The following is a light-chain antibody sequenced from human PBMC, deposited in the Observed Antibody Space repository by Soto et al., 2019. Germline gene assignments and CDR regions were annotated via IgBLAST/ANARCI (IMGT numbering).Light chain of an antibody. J-gene: IGKJ1*01. CDR2: GAS. CDR3: QQYDDWPVWT. CDR1: ESVSYS. Sequence: EIVMTQSPATLSVSPGERVTLSCRASESVSYSLAWYQQIPGQAPRLLMYGASTRATGVPARFSGSGSGTEFTLTFSSLQSEDFAVYYCQQYDDWPVWTFGQGTKVDIK. V-gene: IGKV3-15*01.